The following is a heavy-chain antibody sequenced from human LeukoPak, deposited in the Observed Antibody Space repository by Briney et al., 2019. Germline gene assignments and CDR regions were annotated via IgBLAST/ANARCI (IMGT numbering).Heavy chain of an antibody. D-gene: IGHD3-10*01. V-gene: IGHV3-48*02. J-gene: IGHJ4*02. CDR3: ARDYYGSGSYYNWGF. CDR2: ISDSSSTV. Sequence: GSLRLSCAASGFIFSAYSMNWVRQAPGKGLEWVSYISDSSSTVYYADSVRGRFTISRDNAKNSLYLQMNSLRDEDTAVYYCARDYYGSGSYYNWGFWGQGTLVTVSS. CDR1: GFIFSAYS.